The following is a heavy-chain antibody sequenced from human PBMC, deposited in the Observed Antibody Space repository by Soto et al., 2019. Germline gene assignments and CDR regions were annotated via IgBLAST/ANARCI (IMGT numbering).Heavy chain of an antibody. Sequence: QVQLVESGGGFVKPGGSLRLSCAASGFPFSDYYMSWICQAPGKGLEWVSYISSSSSYTNYADSVKGRFTVSRDNAKNSLYLQMNSLRAEDTAVYYCAKWGYSSEFDTWGQGTMVTVSS. J-gene: IGHJ3*02. CDR3: AKWGYSSEFDT. D-gene: IGHD6-25*01. V-gene: IGHV3-11*05. CDR1: GFPFSDYY. CDR2: ISSSSSYT.